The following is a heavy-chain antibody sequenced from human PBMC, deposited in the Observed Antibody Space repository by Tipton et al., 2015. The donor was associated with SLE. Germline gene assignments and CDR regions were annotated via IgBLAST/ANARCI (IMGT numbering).Heavy chain of an antibody. V-gene: IGHV1-3*01. J-gene: IGHJ5*02. CDR2: ISGGVGNT. CDR1: RYSFTNYA. D-gene: IGHD5-24*01. Sequence: QLVQSGPEVKKIGASVKVSCKASRYSFTNYAIHWVRQAPGQRLEWIGWISGGVGNTKYSQKLQGRVTITREPSASTIYMELRSLRSEGSAVDCCTWVYEMATVDSFCCSWGQGTLVAVSS. CDR3: TWVYEMATVDSFCCS.